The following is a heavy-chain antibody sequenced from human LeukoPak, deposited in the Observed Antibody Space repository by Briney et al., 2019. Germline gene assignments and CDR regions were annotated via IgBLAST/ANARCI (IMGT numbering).Heavy chain of an antibody. CDR3: ARGRGQQLKGTFDY. V-gene: IGHV4-30-2*01. CDR2: IFHTGHT. J-gene: IGHJ4*02. Sequence: PSETLSLTCAVSGGSISSGDFPWSWIRQPPGKGLEWIGYIFHTGHTSYNPSLKSRVTISVDMSKNQFSLNLSSVTAADTAVYFCARGRGQQLKGTFDYWGQGTQVTVSS. CDR1: GGSISSGDFP. D-gene: IGHD6-13*01.